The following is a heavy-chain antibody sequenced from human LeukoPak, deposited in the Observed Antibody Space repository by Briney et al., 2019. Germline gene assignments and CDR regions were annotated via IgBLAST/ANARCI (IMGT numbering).Heavy chain of an antibody. J-gene: IGHJ3*02. CDR2: ISYDGSNK. V-gene: IGHV3-30*03. CDR1: GFTFSSYG. D-gene: IGHD4-23*01. CDR3: ASLGNWDAFDI. Sequence: LPGGSLRLSCAASGFTFSSYGMHWVRQAPGKGLEWVAVISYDGSNKYYADSVKGRFTISRDNSKNTLYLQMNSLRAEDTAVYYCASLGNWDAFDIWGQGTMVTVSS.